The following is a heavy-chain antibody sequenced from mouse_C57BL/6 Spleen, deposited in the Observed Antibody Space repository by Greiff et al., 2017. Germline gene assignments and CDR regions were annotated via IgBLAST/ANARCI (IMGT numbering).Heavy chain of an antibody. CDR1: GYAFSSYW. Sequence: VKLQESGAELVKPGASVKISCKASGYAFSSYWMNWVKQRPGKGLEWIGQIYPGDGDTNYNGKFKGKATLTADKSSSTAYMQLSSLTSEDSAVYFCARRGSSYDWYFDVWGTGTTVTVSS. J-gene: IGHJ1*03. CDR2: IYPGDGDT. D-gene: IGHD1-1*01. CDR3: ARRGSSYDWYFDV. V-gene: IGHV1-80*01.